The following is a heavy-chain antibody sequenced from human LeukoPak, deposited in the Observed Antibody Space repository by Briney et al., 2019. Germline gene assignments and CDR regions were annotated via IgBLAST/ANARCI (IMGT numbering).Heavy chain of an antibody. J-gene: IGHJ3*02. CDR3: ARANRNAYIDVFDI. Sequence: SEPLSLTCTVSGGSISNSSYYWGWIRPPPGKGLEWIGSIYYSGSTYYKSSLKSRVTISVDTSKNQFSLRLSSVTAADTAVYYCARANRNAYIDVFDIWGQGTMVTVSS. CDR1: GGSISNSSYY. V-gene: IGHV4-39*07. D-gene: IGHD5-24*01. CDR2: IYYSGST.